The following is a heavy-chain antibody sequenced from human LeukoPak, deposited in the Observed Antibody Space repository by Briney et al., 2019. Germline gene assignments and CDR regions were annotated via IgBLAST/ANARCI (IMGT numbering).Heavy chain of an antibody. CDR1: GGSISSYY. D-gene: IGHD1/OR15-1a*01. J-gene: IGHJ4*02. CDR3: VRSITGTRSKFDY. CDR2: MSDNGGT. V-gene: IGHV4-59*08. Sequence: SETLSLTCTASGGSISSYYWSWIRQPPGKGLEWIGYMSDNGGTNYNPSLQSRVTISADTSNNQFSLKLSSVTAADTAVYYCVRSITGTRSKFDYWGQGTLVTVSS.